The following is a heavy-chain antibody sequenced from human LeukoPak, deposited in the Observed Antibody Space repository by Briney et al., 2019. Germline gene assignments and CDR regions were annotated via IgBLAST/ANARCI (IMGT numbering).Heavy chain of an antibody. CDR2: INHSGST. V-gene: IGHV4-34*01. Sequence: SETLSLTCAVYGGSFSGYYWSWIRQPPGKGLGWIGEINHSGSTNYNPSLKSRVTISVDTSKNQFSLKLSSVTAADTAVYYCARGRGRYYGSGSYYTYWGQGTLVTVSS. D-gene: IGHD3-10*01. J-gene: IGHJ4*02. CDR1: GGSFSGYY. CDR3: ARGRGRYYGSGSYYTY.